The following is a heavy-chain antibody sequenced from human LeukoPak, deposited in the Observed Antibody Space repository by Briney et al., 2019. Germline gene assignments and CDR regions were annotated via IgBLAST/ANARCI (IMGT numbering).Heavy chain of an antibody. CDR2: ISYDGSNK. CDR3: ARNRREDTSGYYDY. CDR1: GFTFSSYA. J-gene: IGHJ4*02. D-gene: IGHD3-22*01. Sequence: GGSLRLSCAASGFTFSSYAMHWVRQAPGKGLEWVAVISYDGSNKYYADSVKGRFTISRDNSKNTLYLQMGSLRPEDMGVYYCARNRREDTSGYYDYWGQGALVTVSS. V-gene: IGHV3-30*15.